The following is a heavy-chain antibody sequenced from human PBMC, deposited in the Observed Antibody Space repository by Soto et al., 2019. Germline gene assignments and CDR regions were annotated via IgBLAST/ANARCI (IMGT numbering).Heavy chain of an antibody. Sequence: PGGSLRLSCAASGFTFSSYWMSWVRQAPGKGLEWVANIKQDGSEKYYVDSVKGRFTISRDNSKKTLYLQMNSLRAEDTAVYFCAKDGQWYCYSDGSGYPQAFDIWGQGTMVTVSS. CDR1: GFTFSSYW. V-gene: IGHV3-7*04. D-gene: IGHD3-22*01. J-gene: IGHJ3*02. CDR3: AKDGQWYCYSDGSGYPQAFDI. CDR2: IKQDGSEK.